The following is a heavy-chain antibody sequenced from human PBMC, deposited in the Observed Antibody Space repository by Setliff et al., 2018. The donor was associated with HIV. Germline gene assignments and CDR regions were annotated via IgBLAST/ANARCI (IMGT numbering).Heavy chain of an antibody. D-gene: IGHD3-10*01. CDR2: IVDSGSA. Sequence: PSETLSLTCTVYGGSLTNYYWTWIRQSPGKGLEWIGEIVDSGSATYNPSLQSRVSISLDTSKNQFYLRLRSVTAADTAVYYCAREVLYFGEGAYDPWGQGTLVTVSS. CDR1: GGSLTNYY. J-gene: IGHJ5*02. CDR3: AREVLYFGEGAYDP. V-gene: IGHV4-59*12.